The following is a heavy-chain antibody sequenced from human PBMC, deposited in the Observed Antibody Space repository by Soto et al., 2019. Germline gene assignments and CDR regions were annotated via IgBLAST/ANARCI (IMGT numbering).Heavy chain of an antibody. CDR3: ARDPHSVIAARPHYFDY. V-gene: IGHV1-69*01. CDR1: GGTFSSYA. Sequence: QVQLVQSGAEVKKPGSSVKVSCKASGGTFSSYAISWVRQAPGQGLEWMGGIIPIFGTANYAQKFQGRVTITADESTSTAYMELSSLRSEDTAVYYCARDPHSVIAARPHYFDYWGQGTLVTVSS. D-gene: IGHD6-6*01. J-gene: IGHJ4*02. CDR2: IIPIFGTA.